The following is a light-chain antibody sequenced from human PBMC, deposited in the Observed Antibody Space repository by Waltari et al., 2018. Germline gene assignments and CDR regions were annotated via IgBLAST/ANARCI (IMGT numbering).Light chain of an antibody. J-gene: IGLJ2*01. CDR2: GKK. CDR1: RRRISY. Sequence: SSELTQDPAVSVALGQTVRITCQEDRRRISYGIWCRQKPGQSPELVIYGKKNRPSGIPDRFAASSSGNTASLTITGAQAEDEADYYCTSRDLSGDVVFGGGTKVTVL. CDR3: TSRDLSGDVV. V-gene: IGLV3-19*01.